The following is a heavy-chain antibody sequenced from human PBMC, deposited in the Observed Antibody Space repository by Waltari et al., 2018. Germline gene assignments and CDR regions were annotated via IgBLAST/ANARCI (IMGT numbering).Heavy chain of an antibody. CDR1: GLNFSRIY. Sequence: EVQLVESGGGLIQPGGSLSLPRASPGLNFSRIYMSWVRQAPGKGLEWVSIIYSGDNRYYADSVKGRFAISRDNSKNTVYLHMNSLTVEDTAVYYCAKYSGYDFDYWGQGTLVTVSS. CDR3: AKYSGYDFDY. D-gene: IGHD5-12*01. CDR2: IYSGDNR. V-gene: IGHV3-53*01. J-gene: IGHJ4*02.